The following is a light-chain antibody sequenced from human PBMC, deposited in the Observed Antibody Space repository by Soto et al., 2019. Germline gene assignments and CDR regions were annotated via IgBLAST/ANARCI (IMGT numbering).Light chain of an antibody. J-gene: IGLJ2*01. CDR2: EVN. CDR3: LSYTRNTTLL. V-gene: IGLV2-14*01. CDR1: SSDIGGYKY. Sequence: QSVLTQPASVSGSPGQSITISCTGTSSDIGGYKYVSWYQHHPGRAPKFIIYEVNNRPSGVSNRFSESKSGNTTSLTIAGLQTEDEADYYCLSYTRNTTLLFGGGTQLTVL.